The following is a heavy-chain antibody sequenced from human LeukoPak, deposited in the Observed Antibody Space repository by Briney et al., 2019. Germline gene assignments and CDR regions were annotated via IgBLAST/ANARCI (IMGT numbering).Heavy chain of an antibody. D-gene: IGHD3-22*01. Sequence: GGSLRLSCAASGFTVSSNSMSWVRQAPGKGLEWVSVIYSGGSTFYADSVKGRFTISRDNSKNTLYLQMNSLRAEDTAVYCRARKHYYDSSGFFPPMDYWGQGTLVTVSS. CDR1: GFTVSSNS. CDR2: IYSGGST. CDR3: ARKHYYDSSGFFPPMDY. V-gene: IGHV3-66*01. J-gene: IGHJ4*02.